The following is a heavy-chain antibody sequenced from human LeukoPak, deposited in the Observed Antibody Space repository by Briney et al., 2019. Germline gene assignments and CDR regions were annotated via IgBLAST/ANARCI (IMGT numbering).Heavy chain of an antibody. J-gene: IGHJ4*02. CDR2: ITGSGSGCRT. Sequence: HPGGSLRLSCAASGFTFSSYAMSWVRQAPGKGLEWVSGITGSGSGCRTYYADSVKGRFTIPRDNSKNTMYLQMSSLRAEDTAVYYCAKAGSIRFDYWGQGALVTVSS. CDR3: AKAGSIRFDY. D-gene: IGHD1-26*01. CDR1: GFTFSSYA. V-gene: IGHV3-23*01.